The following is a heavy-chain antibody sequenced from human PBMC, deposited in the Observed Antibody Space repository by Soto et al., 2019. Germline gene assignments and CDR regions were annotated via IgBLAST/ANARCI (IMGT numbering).Heavy chain of an antibody. V-gene: IGHV4-34*01. CDR1: GGSFSGYY. CDR3: AWGHYYYYGMDV. J-gene: IGHJ6*02. D-gene: IGHD3-16*01. Sequence: ETLSLTCAVYGGSFSGYYWSWIRQPPGKGLEWIGEINHSGSTNYNPSLKSRVTISVDTSKNQFSLKLSSVTAADTAVYYCAWGHYYYYGMDVWGQGTTVTVSS. CDR2: INHSGST.